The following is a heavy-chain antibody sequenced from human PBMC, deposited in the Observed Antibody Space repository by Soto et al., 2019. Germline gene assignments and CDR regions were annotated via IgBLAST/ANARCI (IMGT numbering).Heavy chain of an antibody. J-gene: IGHJ4*02. Sequence: ASVKVSCKASGYTFTSYDINWVRQATGQGLEWMGWMNPNSGNTGYAQKFQGRVTMTRNTSISTAYMELSSLRSEDTAVYYCARGAGETYYDFWSGYLYYFDYWGQGTLVTVSS. V-gene: IGHV1-8*01. CDR2: MNPNSGNT. CDR1: GYTFTSYD. CDR3: ARGAGETYYDFWSGYLYYFDY. D-gene: IGHD3-3*01.